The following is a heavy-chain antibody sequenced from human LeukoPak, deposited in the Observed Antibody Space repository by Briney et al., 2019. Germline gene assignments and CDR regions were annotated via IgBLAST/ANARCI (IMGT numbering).Heavy chain of an antibody. CDR3: ARVTYYYDSSGYYYDRYYYYYGMDV. CDR1: GGSISSGDYY. Sequence: SETLSLTCTVSGGSISSGDYYWSWIRQPPGKGLEWIGYIYYSGSTYYNPSLKSRVTISVDTSKNQFSPKLSSVTAADTAVYYCARVTYYYDSSGYYYDRYYYYYGMDVWGQGTTVTVSS. V-gene: IGHV4-30-4*01. J-gene: IGHJ6*02. D-gene: IGHD3-22*01. CDR2: IYYSGST.